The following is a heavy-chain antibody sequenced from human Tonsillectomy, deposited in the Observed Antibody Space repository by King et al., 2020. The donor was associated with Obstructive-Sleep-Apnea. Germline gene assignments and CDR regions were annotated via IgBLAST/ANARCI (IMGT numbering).Heavy chain of an antibody. CDR1: GFTFSNAW. Sequence: VQLVESGGGLVKPGGSLRLSCAASGFTFSNAWMSWVRQAPGKGLKWVGRIKSKTDGGTTDYAAPVKGRFTISRDDSKNTLYLQMNSLKTEDTAVYYCTTDPETLPRGYYYYGMDVWGQGTTVTVSS. V-gene: IGHV3-15*01. CDR3: TTDPETLPRGYYYYGMDV. J-gene: IGHJ6*02. CDR2: IKSKTDGGTT.